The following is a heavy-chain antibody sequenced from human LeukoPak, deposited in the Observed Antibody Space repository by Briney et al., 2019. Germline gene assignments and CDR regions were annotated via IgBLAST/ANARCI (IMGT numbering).Heavy chain of an antibody. V-gene: IGHV3-48*01. Sequence: PGGSLRLSCAASGFTFSSYGMHWVRQAPGKGLEWVSYISSSSSTIYYADSVKGRFTISRDNAKNSLYLQMNSLRAEDTAVYYCARAPYDSSGYYLPDAFDIWGQGTMVTVSS. D-gene: IGHD3-22*01. J-gene: IGHJ3*02. CDR3: ARAPYDSSGYYLPDAFDI. CDR1: GFTFSSYG. CDR2: ISSSSSTI.